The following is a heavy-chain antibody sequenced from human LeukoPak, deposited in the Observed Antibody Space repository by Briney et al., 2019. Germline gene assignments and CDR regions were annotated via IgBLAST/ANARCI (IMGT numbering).Heavy chain of an antibody. CDR3: ARGYSRAAFDI. D-gene: IGHD2-15*01. J-gene: IGHJ3*02. CDR2: ISSTGGTI. CDR1: GFTFSNYL. V-gene: IGHV3-48*01. Sequence: GGSLRLSCAASGFTFSNYLMNWVRQAPGKGLEWVSFISSTGGTIYYADAVKGRFTVSRDNAKNSLLLQMNSLRAEDTALYYCARGYSRAAFDIWGQGTMVTVSS.